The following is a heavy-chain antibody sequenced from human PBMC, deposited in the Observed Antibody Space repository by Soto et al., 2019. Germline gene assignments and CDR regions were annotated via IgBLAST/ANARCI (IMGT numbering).Heavy chain of an antibody. V-gene: IGHV3-23*01. CDR3: AKSSSSIDY. CDR2: ITASGGNT. CDR1: GFNFRSYG. J-gene: IGHJ4*02. Sequence: GGSLRLSCTASGFNFRSYGMSWVRQAPGKGLEWVSGITASGGNTYYTDSVKGRFTISRDNSKNTLYLQMSGLRVEDTAVFHCAKSSSSIDYWGQGTLVTVSS. D-gene: IGHD6-6*01.